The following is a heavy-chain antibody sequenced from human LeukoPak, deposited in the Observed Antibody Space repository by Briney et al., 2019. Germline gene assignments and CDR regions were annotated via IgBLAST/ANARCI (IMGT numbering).Heavy chain of an antibody. Sequence: SETLSLTCTVSRFSISSDSISSYYWSWIRQPPGKGLVWIGYIYYSGTTNYNPSLKSRVTISIDTSKNQFSLKLRSVTAADTAVYYCARRFGIWGQGTMVTVSS. CDR3: ARRFGI. J-gene: IGHJ3*02. V-gene: IGHV4-61*01. CDR2: IYYSGTT. D-gene: IGHD3-10*01. CDR1: RFSISSDSISSYY.